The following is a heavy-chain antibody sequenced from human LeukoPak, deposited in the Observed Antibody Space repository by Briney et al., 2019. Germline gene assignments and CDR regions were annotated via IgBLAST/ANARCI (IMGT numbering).Heavy chain of an antibody. Sequence: AGGSLRLSCAASGFTFSSYEMNWVRQAPGKGLEWVSYISSSGSTIYYADSVKGRFTISRDNAKNSLYLQMNSLRAEDTAVYYCASARRQLWLYYYYYYMDVWGKGTTVTISS. J-gene: IGHJ6*03. CDR1: GFTFSSYE. CDR2: ISSSGSTI. CDR3: ASARRQLWLYYYYYYMDV. V-gene: IGHV3-48*03. D-gene: IGHD5-18*01.